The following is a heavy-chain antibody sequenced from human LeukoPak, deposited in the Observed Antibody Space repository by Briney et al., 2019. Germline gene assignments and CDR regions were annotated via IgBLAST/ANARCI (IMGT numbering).Heavy chain of an antibody. CDR2: IRSKANSYAT. Sequence: PGGSLRLSCAASGFTFSGSAMHWVRQASGKGLEWVGRIRSKANSYATAYAASVKGRFTISRDESKNTAYLQMNSLKTEDTAVYYCTVGYCSGTSCFPRFDPWGQGTLVTVSS. CDR3: TVGYCSGTSCFPRFDP. V-gene: IGHV3-73*01. J-gene: IGHJ5*02. D-gene: IGHD2-2*01. CDR1: GFTFSGSA.